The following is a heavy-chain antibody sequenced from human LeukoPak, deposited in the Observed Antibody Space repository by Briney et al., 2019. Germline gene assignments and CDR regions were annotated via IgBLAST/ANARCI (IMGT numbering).Heavy chain of an antibody. V-gene: IGHV1-2*02. CDR1: GYTFTGYY. J-gene: IGHJ3*02. CDR2: INPNSGGT. CDR3: ASHDCGGNSAWSDGAFDI. D-gene: IGHD4-23*01. Sequence: ASVKVSCKASGYTFTGYYMHWVRQAPGQGLEWMGWINPNSGGTNYAQKFQGRVTMTRDTSISTAYMELSRLRSDDTAVYYCASHDCGGNSAWSDGAFDIWGQGTMVTVSS.